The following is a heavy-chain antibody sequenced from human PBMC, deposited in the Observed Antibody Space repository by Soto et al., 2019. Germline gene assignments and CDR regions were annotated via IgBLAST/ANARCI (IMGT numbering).Heavy chain of an antibody. Sequence: QVQLVQSGAEVRKPGASVKVSCKASGYTFTSHYLHWVRQAPGQGLEWMGVISPSGGSTTYAQKFQGRVTMTRDTSTSTVYMELSSLRSEDTAVYYCARDQVAGTYYFDYWGQGTLVTVSS. V-gene: IGHV1-46*01. CDR3: ARDQVAGTYYFDY. CDR1: GYTFTSHY. J-gene: IGHJ4*02. D-gene: IGHD2-15*01. CDR2: ISPSGGST.